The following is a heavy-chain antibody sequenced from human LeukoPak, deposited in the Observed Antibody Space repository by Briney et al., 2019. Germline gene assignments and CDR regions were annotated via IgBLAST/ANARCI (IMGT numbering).Heavy chain of an antibody. J-gene: IGHJ3*02. CDR3: AKGYGGTRTDAFDI. D-gene: IGHD4-23*01. V-gene: IGHV3-53*01. CDR2: IYSGGST. Sequence: PGGSLRLSCAASGFTVSSNYMSWVRQAPGKGLEWVSVIYSGGSTYYADSVKGRFTISRDNSKNTLYLQMNSLRAEDTAVYYCAKGYGGTRTDAFDIWGQGTMVTVSS. CDR1: GFTVSSNY.